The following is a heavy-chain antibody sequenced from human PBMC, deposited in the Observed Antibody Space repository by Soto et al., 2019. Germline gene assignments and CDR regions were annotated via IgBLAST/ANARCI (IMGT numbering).Heavy chain of an antibody. J-gene: IGHJ6*02. CDR3: AKRGITIFGVVTNYYSGVDV. D-gene: IGHD3-3*01. Sequence: EAQLLESGGGLVQPGGSLRLSCDASRFTFSTFAKSWVRQAPGQGLEWVSVISGSGGFTYYADSVKGRFTISRDNSKNTLFLQMNSLRVEDTAVYYCAKRGITIFGVVTNYYSGVDVWGQGTTVTVSS. V-gene: IGHV3-23*01. CDR2: ISGSGGFT. CDR1: RFTFSTFA.